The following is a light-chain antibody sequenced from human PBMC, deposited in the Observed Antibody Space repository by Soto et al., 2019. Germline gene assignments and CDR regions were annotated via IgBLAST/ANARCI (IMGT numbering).Light chain of an antibody. V-gene: IGKV1-39*01. CDR1: QSISRY. CDR2: GAS. Sequence: DIQMTQSPSSLSASVGERVIITCRASQSISRYLNWYQQKPGKAPKLLIYGASTLQSGVPSRFSGSGSGTDYTLTISSLQPEDFATYYCQQSYRTPTFGQGTRLEIK. CDR3: QQSYRTPT. J-gene: IGKJ5*01.